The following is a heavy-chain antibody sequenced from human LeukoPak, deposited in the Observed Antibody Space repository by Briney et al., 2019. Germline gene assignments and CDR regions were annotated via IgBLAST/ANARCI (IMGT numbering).Heavy chain of an antibody. CDR1: GGSISSSSYY. Sequence: SETLSLTCTVSGGSISSSSYYWGWIRQPPGTGLEWIGSIYYSGSTYYNPSLKSRVTISVDTSKNQFSLKLSSVTAADTAVYYCARLRMIPAAFVDYWGQGTLVTVSS. J-gene: IGHJ4*02. CDR3: ARLRMIPAAFVDY. D-gene: IGHD2-2*01. CDR2: IYYSGST. V-gene: IGHV4-39*01.